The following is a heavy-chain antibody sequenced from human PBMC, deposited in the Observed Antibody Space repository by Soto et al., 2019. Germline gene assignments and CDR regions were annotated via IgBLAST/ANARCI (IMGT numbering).Heavy chain of an antibody. CDR1: GGSISSYY. CDR2: IYYSGST. CDR3: ARDPAPGPEDAGFDY. J-gene: IGHJ4*02. Sequence: QVQLQESGPGLVKPSETLSLTCTVSGGSISSYYWSWIRQPPGKGLEWIGYIYYSGSTNYNPSLKSRVTISVDTSKDQFSLKLSSVTAADTAVYYCARDPAPGPEDAGFDYWGQGTLVTVSS. V-gene: IGHV4-59*01.